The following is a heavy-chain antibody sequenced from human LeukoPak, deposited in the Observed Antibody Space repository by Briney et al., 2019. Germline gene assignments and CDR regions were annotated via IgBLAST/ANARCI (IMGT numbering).Heavy chain of an antibody. V-gene: IGHV1-69*13. J-gene: IGHJ4*02. D-gene: IGHD3-3*01. CDR2: IIPIFGTA. Sequence: SVKVSCTASGGTFSSYAISWVRQAPGQGLEWMGGIIPIFGTANYAQKFQGRVTITADESTSTAYMELSSLRSEDTAVYYCARDAFGVVPYFDYWGQGTLVTVSS. CDR1: GGTFSSYA. CDR3: ARDAFGVVPYFDY.